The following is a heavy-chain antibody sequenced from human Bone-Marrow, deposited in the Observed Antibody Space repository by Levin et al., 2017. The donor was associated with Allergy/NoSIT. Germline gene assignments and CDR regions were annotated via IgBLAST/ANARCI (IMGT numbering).Heavy chain of an antibody. CDR1: GGSISSYY. Sequence: SQTLSLTCTVSGGSISSYYWSWIRQPPGKGLEWIGYIYYSGSTNYNPSLKSRVTISVDTSKNQFSLKLSSVTAADTAVYYCAREDSGPQKHYFDYWGQGTLVTVSS. CDR3: AREDSGPQKHYFDY. J-gene: IGHJ4*02. CDR2: IYYSGST. D-gene: IGHD1-26*01. V-gene: IGHV4-59*01.